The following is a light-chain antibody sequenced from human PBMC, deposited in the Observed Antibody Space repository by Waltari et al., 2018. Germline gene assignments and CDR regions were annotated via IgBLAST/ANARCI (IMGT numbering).Light chain of an antibody. CDR3: QEYYTSMYT. V-gene: IGKV4-1*01. CDR2: WAC. Sequence: IVMTQSPASLAVSLGERATVTCKSSQTIFYTSITKTDLAWYQQKPRQPPKLLIYWACTRQYGVPDRFSGSGSGTDFTCTISSLQAEDVAVYYCQEYYTSMYTFGQGTKVEIK. CDR1: QTIFYTSITKTD. J-gene: IGKJ2*01.